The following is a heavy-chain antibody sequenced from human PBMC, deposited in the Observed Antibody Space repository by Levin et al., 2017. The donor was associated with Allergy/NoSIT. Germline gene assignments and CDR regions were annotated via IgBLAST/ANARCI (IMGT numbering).Heavy chain of an antibody. CDR2: ISYDGSKK. CDR1: GFTFSSYG. D-gene: IGHD6-13*01. J-gene: IGHJ5*01. V-gene: IGHV3-30*18. CDR3: AKGTSLAAAGTIAS. Sequence: LSLTCAASGFTFSSYGMHWVRQAPGKGLVWVAFISYDGSKKYYGDSVKGRFTISRDNSKNTQYLQMNSLRVEDTAVYYCAKGTSLAAAGTIASWGQGTLVTVSS.